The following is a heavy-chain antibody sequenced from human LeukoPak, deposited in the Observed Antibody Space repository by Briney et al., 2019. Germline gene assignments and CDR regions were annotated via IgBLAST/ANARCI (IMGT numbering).Heavy chain of an antibody. V-gene: IGHV3-66*01. CDR1: GFTVSSNY. D-gene: IGHD2-15*01. J-gene: IGHJ4*02. Sequence: GGSLRLSCAASGFTVSSNYMSWVRQAPGKGLEWVSVIYSGGSTYYADSVKGRFTISRDNSKNTLYLQMNSLRAEDTAVYYCATSDCSGGSCYLGGTFDYWGQGTLVTVSS. CDR2: IYSGGST. CDR3: ATSDCSGGSCYLGGTFDY.